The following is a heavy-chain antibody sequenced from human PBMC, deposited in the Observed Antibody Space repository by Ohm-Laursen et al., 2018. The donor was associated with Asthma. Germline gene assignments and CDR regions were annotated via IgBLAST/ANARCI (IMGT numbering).Heavy chain of an antibody. D-gene: IGHD6-19*01. V-gene: IGHV3-23*01. CDR3: AKRIAVAGGNYYGMDV. CDR1: GFTFSSYA. J-gene: IGHJ6*02. CDR2: ISGSGGST. Sequence: GSLRLSCAASGFTFSSYAMSWVRQAPGKGLEWGSAISGSGGSTYYADSVKGLFTIARDNSKNTLYLQMNSLRAEDTAVYYCAKRIAVAGGNYYGMDVWGQGTTVTVSS.